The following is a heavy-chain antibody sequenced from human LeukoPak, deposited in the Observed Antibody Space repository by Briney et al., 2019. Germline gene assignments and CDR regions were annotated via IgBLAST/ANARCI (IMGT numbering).Heavy chain of an antibody. CDR3: ATYGHDFWSGYLVY. CDR2: IYYSGST. D-gene: IGHD3-3*01. J-gene: IGHJ4*02. CDR1: GGSISSSSYY. V-gene: IGHV4-39*01. Sequence: SETLSLTCTVSGGSISSSSYYWGWIRQPPGKGLEWIGSIYYSGSTYYNPPLKSRVTISVDTSKNQFSLKLSSVTAADTAVYYCATYGHDFWSGYLVYWGQGTLVTVSS.